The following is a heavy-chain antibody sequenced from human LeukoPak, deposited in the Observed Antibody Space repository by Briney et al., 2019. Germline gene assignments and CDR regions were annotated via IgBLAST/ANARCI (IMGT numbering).Heavy chain of an antibody. CDR2: VSGSGDTT. D-gene: IGHD4-17*01. J-gene: IGHJ4*02. V-gene: IGHV3-23*01. Sequence: PGGSLRLSCAASGFTFSSYAMYWVRQAPGKGLEWVSAVSGSGDTTYYTDSVKGRFTISRDNAKNSLYLQMNSLRVEDTAVYYCAGDKYGAYFDSWGQGTLVTVSS. CDR1: GFTFSSYA. CDR3: AGDKYGAYFDS.